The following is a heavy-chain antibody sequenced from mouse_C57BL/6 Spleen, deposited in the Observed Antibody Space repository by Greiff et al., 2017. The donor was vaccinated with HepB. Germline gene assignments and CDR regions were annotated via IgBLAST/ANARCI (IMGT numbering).Heavy chain of an antibody. CDR3: ARQTTVVATGVDY. CDR1: GFTFSSYG. Sequence: EVKLVESGGDLVKPGGSLKLSCAASGFTFSSYGMSWVRQTTDKRLEWVATISSGGSYTYYPDSVKGRFTISRDNAKNTLYLQMSSLKSEDTAMYYCARQTTVVATGVDYWGQGTTLTVSS. V-gene: IGHV5-6*01. J-gene: IGHJ2*01. D-gene: IGHD1-1*01. CDR2: ISSGGSYT.